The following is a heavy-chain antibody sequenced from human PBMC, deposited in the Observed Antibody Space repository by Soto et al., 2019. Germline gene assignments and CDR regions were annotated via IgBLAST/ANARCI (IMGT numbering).Heavy chain of an antibody. CDR2: ISAYNGNT. CDR1: GYTFTSSG. Sequence: ASVKVSCKASGYTFTSSGISWVRQAPGQGLEWIGWISAYNGNTNYAQKLRGRVTMTTDTSTSTAYMELRSLRSDDTAVYYCARDFPPHNYYYYGMDVWGQGTTVTV. V-gene: IGHV1-18*01. CDR3: ARDFPPHNYYYYGMDV. J-gene: IGHJ6*02.